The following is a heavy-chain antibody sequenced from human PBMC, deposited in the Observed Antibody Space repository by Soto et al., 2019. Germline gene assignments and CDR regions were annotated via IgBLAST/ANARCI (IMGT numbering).Heavy chain of an antibody. V-gene: IGHV1-69*06. CDR2: TIARFGSA. CDR1: GGTFSSDF. CDR3: ARDQDSDNYVYAGSQAPYGMDV. J-gene: IGHJ6*02. D-gene: IGHD3-16*01. Sequence: GASAKISCKASGGTFSSDFISWVRQAPAQGLEGVGGTIARFGSANFAQKFQGRVTITADRFPSTVYMELSSLTSEDTATYYCARDQDSDNYVYAGSQAPYGMDVWGQGTTVTVSS.